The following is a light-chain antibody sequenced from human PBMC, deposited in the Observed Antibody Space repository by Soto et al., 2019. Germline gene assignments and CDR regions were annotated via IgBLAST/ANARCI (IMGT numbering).Light chain of an antibody. CDR3: QQDYNFPRT. J-gene: IGKJ1*01. V-gene: IGKV1-39*01. Sequence: DIQMTQSPSSLSASVGDRVTITCLASETIDTYLNWYQQKPGKAPRLLIYFASSLQSGVPVRFSGSGSGTEFTLTISSLQREDFATYFCQQDYNFPRTFGHGTKVDIK. CDR1: ETIDTY. CDR2: FAS.